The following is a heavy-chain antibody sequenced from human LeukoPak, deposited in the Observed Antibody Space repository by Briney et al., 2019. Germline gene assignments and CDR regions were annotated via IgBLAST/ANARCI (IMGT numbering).Heavy chain of an antibody. V-gene: IGHV3-30*04. J-gene: IGHJ4*02. Sequence: SGGSLRLSCAASGFTFSSYAMHWVRQAPGKGLEWVAVISYDGSNKYYADSVKGRFTISRDNSKNTLYLQMNSLRAEDTAVYYCARDHNNLQSGYYFWGQGTLVTVSS. CDR3: ARDHNNLQSGYYF. CDR1: GFTFSSYA. CDR2: ISYDGSNK. D-gene: IGHD3-22*01.